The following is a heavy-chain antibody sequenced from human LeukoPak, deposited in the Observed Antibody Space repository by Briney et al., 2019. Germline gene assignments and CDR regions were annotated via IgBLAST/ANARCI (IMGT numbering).Heavy chain of an antibody. V-gene: IGHV1-69*13. CDR3: ARGGSFKSPLFDY. CDR1: GGTFSSYA. D-gene: IGHD1-26*01. CDR2: IIPIFGTA. J-gene: IGHJ4*02. Sequence: GASVKVSCKASGGTFSSYAISWVRQAPRQGLEWMGGIIPIFGTANYAQKFQGRVTITADESTSTAYMELSSLRSEDTAVYYCARGGSFKSPLFDYWGQGTLVTVSS.